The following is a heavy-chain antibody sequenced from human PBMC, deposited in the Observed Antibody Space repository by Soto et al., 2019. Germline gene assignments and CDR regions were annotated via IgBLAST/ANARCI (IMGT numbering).Heavy chain of an antibody. CDR1: GFTFSSYD. CDR2: IGTAGDT. Sequence: PGGSLRLSCAASGFTFSSYDMHWVRQATGKGLEWVSAIGTAGDTYYPGSVKGRFTISRENAKNSLYLQMNSLRAGDTAVYYCARGVVVVAATVGVRAFDIWGQGTMVTVSS. V-gene: IGHV3-13*01. D-gene: IGHD2-15*01. CDR3: ARGVVVVAATVGVRAFDI. J-gene: IGHJ3*02.